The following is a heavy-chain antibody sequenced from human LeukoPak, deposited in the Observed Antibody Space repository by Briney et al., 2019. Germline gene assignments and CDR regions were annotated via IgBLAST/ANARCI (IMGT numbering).Heavy chain of an antibody. CDR1: GYAFDYYG. CDR3: QRVTIFGVVIDFDY. Sequence: ASVKVSCMASGYAFDYYGITWVRQAPGQGLEWVGWISLNNGNTHYTKYAQKFQGRVTLTADTSTATAYMELRGLRSDDTAVYYCQRVTIFGVVIDFDYWGQGTLVAVSS. V-gene: IGHV1-18*01. J-gene: IGHJ4*02. D-gene: IGHD3-3*01. CDR2: ISLNNGNT.